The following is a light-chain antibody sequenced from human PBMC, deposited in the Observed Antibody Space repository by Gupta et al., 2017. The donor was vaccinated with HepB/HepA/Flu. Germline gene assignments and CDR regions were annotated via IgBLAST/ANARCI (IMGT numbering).Light chain of an antibody. J-gene: IGLJ3*02. CDR2: EMD. CDR1: SSNIGNNY. Sequence: QSVLTPPPSVSAAPVPKVTISCSRSSSNIGNNYVFWYQKFPGKAPKVVISEMDKRPSGITDRFSGSKSGKSATLAISGLQTEDEANYYCGTWARSIRVWLFGGGTNVTVL. V-gene: IGLV1-51*02. CDR3: GTWARSIRVWL.